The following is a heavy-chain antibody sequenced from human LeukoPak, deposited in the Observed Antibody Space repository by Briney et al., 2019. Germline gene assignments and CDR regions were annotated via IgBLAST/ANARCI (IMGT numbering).Heavy chain of an antibody. Sequence: GESLKISCKGSGYRFITYWIGWVRQMPGKGLEWMGIIYPGDSDTRYSPSFQGQVTISADKSISTAYLQWSSLKASDTAMYYCARQGRSSTSCYFDYWGQGTLVTVSS. J-gene: IGHJ4*02. CDR3: ARQGRSSTSCYFDY. CDR1: GYRFITYW. CDR2: IYPGDSDT. D-gene: IGHD2-2*01. V-gene: IGHV5-51*01.